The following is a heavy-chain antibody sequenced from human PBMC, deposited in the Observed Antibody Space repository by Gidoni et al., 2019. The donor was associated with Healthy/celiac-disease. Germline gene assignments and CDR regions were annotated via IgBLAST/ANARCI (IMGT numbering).Heavy chain of an antibody. V-gene: IGHV1-18*01. CDR2: ISASDGNT. D-gene: IGHD6-13*01. Sequence: QVQLVQSGAEVTKPGSSVKVSCKASGYTFTSYGISWVRQAPGQGLEWMGWISASDGNTNYAQKLQGRVTMTTDTSTSTAYMELRSLRSDDTAVYYCARLAAAGPDSYYFDYWGQGTLVTVSS. J-gene: IGHJ4*02. CDR1: GYTFTSYG. CDR3: ARLAAAGPDSYYFDY.